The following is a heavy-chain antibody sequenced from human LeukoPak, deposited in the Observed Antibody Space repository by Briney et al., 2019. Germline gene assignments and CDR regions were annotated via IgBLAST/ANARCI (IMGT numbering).Heavy chain of an antibody. V-gene: IGHV3-11*05. CDR2: ISSSSAYT. J-gene: IGHJ5*02. CDR3: ARVPGSNGLDP. Sequence: GGSLSLSCAASGFTVSSAYMSWVRQAPEKGLEWVSYISSSSAYTYYEDSVKGRFTISRDNAKNSLYLQMKSLRVEDTAGDYCARVPGSNGLDPWGQGTLVTVAS. CDR1: GFTVSSAY.